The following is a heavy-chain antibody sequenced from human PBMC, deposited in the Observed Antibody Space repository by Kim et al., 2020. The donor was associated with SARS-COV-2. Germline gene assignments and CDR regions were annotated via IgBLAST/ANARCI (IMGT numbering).Heavy chain of an antibody. D-gene: IGHD3-22*01. Sequence: SGFPLADFGMNGVRQAPGQGLDWVSGISGGGDRTHYADSVKGRFIVSRDNSKDTLYLQMNNLRADDTAVYYCAKVLPTGYYYDFWGHGTLAT. V-gene: IGHV3-23*01. J-gene: IGHJ5*01. CDR2: ISGGGDRT. CDR1: GFPLADFG. CDR3: AKVLPTGYYYDF.